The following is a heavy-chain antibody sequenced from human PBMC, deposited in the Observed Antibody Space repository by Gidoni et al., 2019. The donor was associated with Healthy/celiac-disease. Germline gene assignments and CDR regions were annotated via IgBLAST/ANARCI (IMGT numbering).Heavy chain of an antibody. J-gene: IGHJ4*02. D-gene: IGHD6-19*01. V-gene: IGHV4-4*02. CDR3: ARGPSIAVAGGLPFDY. CDR2: IYHSGSP. Sequence: QVQLQASGPGLVKPSGTLSLTCAVSGGSISSSNWWSWVRQPPGKGLEWIGEIYHSGSPNYNPSLKRRVTISVDKSKNQFSLKLSSVTAADTAVYYCARGPSIAVAGGLPFDYWGQGTLVTVSS. CDR1: GGSISSSNW.